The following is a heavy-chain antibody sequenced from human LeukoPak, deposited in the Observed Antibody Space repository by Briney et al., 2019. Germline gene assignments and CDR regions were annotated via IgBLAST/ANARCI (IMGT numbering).Heavy chain of an antibody. CDR1: GGSISSGGFY. V-gene: IGHV4-31*03. CDR3: ARVIRGSGSEYFQH. CDR2: IFYSGST. Sequence: SETLSLTCTVSGGSISSGGFYWSWIRQHPGKGLEWIVYIFYSGSTYYNPSLKSRITISVDTSKNQFSLKLSSVTAADTAVYYCARVIRGSGSEYFQHWGQGALVTVSS. J-gene: IGHJ1*01. D-gene: IGHD3-10*01.